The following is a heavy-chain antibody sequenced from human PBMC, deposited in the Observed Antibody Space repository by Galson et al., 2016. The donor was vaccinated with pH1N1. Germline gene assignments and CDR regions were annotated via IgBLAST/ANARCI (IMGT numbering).Heavy chain of an antibody. V-gene: IGHV3-74*01. Sequence: SLRLSCAVSGFSFSSYWMHWVRQVPGKGLVWVSRINSDGSSTSYADSVKGRFTISRDNAKNTLYLQMDSLRAEDTAVYFCARARLFTTGDPTGYFDYWGQGTLVTASS. J-gene: IGHJ4*02. CDR2: INSDGSST. D-gene: IGHD1-1*01. CDR3: ARARLFTTGDPTGYFDY. CDR1: GFSFSSYW.